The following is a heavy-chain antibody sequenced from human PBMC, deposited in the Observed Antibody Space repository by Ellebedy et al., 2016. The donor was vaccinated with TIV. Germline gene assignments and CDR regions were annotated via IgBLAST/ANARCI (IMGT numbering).Heavy chain of an antibody. CDR1: GFIFKNFL. V-gene: IGHV3-23*01. CDR3: ARRGYCSGGSCASVPFDY. Sequence: GESLKISCGASGFIFKNFLMYWVRQAPGEGLEWVSIISGSGGNTYYADSVKGRFTISRDNSKNTLYLQMNSLRAEDTAVYYCARRGYCSGGSCASVPFDYWGQGTLVTVSS. D-gene: IGHD2-15*01. J-gene: IGHJ4*02. CDR2: ISGSGGNT.